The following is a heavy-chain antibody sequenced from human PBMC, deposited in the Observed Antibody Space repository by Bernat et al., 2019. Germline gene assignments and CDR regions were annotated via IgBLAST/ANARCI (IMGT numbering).Heavy chain of an antibody. J-gene: IGHJ4*02. Sequence: EVHLLESGGGLVQPGGSLRLSCAASGFTFTNYVMGWVRQAPGKRLEWVSSIGGGGAKTYYADSVKGRFTISRDNSKDTQYLQMNSLRAEDTAVYYCVKVKVESATLNDPHFDYWGQGTLVTVSS. D-gene: IGHD1-1*01. CDR2: IGGGGAKT. CDR1: GFTFTNYV. V-gene: IGHV3-23*01. CDR3: VKVKVESATLNDPHFDY.